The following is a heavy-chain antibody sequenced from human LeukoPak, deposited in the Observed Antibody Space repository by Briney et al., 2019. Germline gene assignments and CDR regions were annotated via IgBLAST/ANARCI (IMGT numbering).Heavy chain of an antibody. CDR1: GFTFSSSA. D-gene: IGHD3-22*01. Sequence: GGSLRLSCAASGFTFSSSAMSWVRQAPGKGLEWVSAIISRDGSTYYADSVKGRFTISRDNSKTTLYLQMNSLRAEDTAVYYCAKVIDTMIVVVHLDYWGQGTLVTVSS. CDR2: IISRDGST. V-gene: IGHV3-23*01. CDR3: AKVIDTMIVVVHLDY. J-gene: IGHJ4*02.